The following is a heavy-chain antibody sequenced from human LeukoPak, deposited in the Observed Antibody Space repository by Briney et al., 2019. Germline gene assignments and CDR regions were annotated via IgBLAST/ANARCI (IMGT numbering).Heavy chain of an antibody. V-gene: IGHV3-43D*03. CDR1: GFTFADYA. J-gene: IGHJ6*03. CDR2: ISWDGGST. CDR3: AKAAGAAAGTGYYYYMDV. D-gene: IGHD6-13*01. Sequence: GGSLRLSCAASGFTFADYAMHWVRQAPGKGVEWVSLISWDGGSTYYADSVKGRFTISRDNSKNSLYLQMNSLRAEDTALYYCAKAAGAAAGTGYYYYMDVWGKGTTVTVSS.